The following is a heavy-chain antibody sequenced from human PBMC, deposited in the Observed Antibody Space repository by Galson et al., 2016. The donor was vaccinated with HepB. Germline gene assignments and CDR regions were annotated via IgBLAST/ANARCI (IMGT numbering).Heavy chain of an antibody. J-gene: IGHJ4*02. CDR2: IYYSGST. CDR3: ARLRGRDIWGSYRPQRNAPGY. CDR1: GGSLSISSYY. D-gene: IGHD3-16*02. Sequence: SETLSLTCTVSGGSLSISSYYWGWIRQPPGKGLEWIGSIYYSGSTYYNPSLKSRVTISVDTSKNQFSLKLSSVTAADTAVYYCARLRGRDIWGSYRPQRNAPGYWGQGTLVTVSS. V-gene: IGHV4-39*01.